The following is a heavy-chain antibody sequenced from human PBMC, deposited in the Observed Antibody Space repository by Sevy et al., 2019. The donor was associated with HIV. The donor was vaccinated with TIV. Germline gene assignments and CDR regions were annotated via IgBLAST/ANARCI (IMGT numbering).Heavy chain of an antibody. CDR2: FDPEDGET. Sequence: ASVQVSCKVSGYSLTDLSMHWVRQAPGIGREWMGRFDPEDGETIYAQKFQGRVTMTEDTSRDTAYMELSSLRSADTAMYYCATTREYYSDNSGYIDYWGQGTLVTVSS. D-gene: IGHD3-22*01. CDR3: ATTREYYSDNSGYIDY. V-gene: IGHV1-24*01. J-gene: IGHJ4*02. CDR1: GYSLTDLS.